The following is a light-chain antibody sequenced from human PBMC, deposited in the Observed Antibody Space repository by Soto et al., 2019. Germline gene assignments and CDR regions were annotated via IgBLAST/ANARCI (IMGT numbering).Light chain of an antibody. Sequence: QSVLTQPPSVSGAPGHRVTISCTGSGSNIGAGYDIHWYQQVPGTAPKPLIYANTNRASGVPDRFSGSKSGTSASLAITGLQAEDEADYYCQSYDTSLSGYVFGPGTKLTVL. J-gene: IGLJ1*01. CDR3: QSYDTSLSGYV. CDR1: GSNIGAGYD. V-gene: IGLV1-40*01. CDR2: ANT.